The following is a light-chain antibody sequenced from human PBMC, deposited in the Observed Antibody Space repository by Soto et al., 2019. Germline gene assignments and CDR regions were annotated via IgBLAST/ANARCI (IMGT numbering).Light chain of an antibody. CDR2: TTN. Sequence: QSVLSQRHSASGTPGQRVTISCSGSSSNIGTSSVHWFQQLPGTAHKLLISTTNQRPSGVPERFSGSKSGTSASLAISGLQSEDEDDYYCAAWDDSLNGHVFGTGTKVTVL. V-gene: IGLV1-44*01. CDR3: AAWDDSLNGHV. J-gene: IGLJ1*01. CDR1: SSNIGTSS.